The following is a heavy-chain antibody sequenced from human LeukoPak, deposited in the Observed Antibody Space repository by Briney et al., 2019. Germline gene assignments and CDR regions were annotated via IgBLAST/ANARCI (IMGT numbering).Heavy chain of an antibody. CDR2: IKSDGSAT. CDR3: ARVGGRGSIGGDC. Sequence: GGSLRLSCAASGFTFSTYWMHWVRQAPGKGLVWVSRIKSDGSATTYADFVKGRFTVFRDNAKDTLYLQMSSLRAEDTAMYFCARVGGRGSIGGDCWGQGTLVTVSS. CDR1: GFTFSTYW. D-gene: IGHD3-10*01. J-gene: IGHJ4*02. V-gene: IGHV3-74*03.